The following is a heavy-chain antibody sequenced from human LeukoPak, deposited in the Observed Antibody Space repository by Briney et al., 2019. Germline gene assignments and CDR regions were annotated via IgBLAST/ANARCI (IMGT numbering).Heavy chain of an antibody. CDR3: ARAAGSGYYFYMDV. CDR2: IKWNGDST. J-gene: IGHJ6*03. Sequence: GGSLILSCVVSGFTFDDHGMNWVRQAPGKGLEWVSGIKWNGDSTGYADSVKGRFTISRDNAKNSLYLQMNSLRVEDTALYYCARAAGSGYYFYMDVWGKGTTVTISS. D-gene: IGHD3-10*01. V-gene: IGHV3-20*04. CDR1: GFTFDDHG.